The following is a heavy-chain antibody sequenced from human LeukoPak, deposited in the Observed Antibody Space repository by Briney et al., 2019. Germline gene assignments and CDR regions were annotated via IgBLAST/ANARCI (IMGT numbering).Heavy chain of an antibody. D-gene: IGHD3-3*01. CDR2: IYDSEST. J-gene: IGHJ6*03. V-gene: IGHV4-59*11. CDR1: GGSISSHY. CDR3: ARVLQNYYYLDV. Sequence: SETLSLTCTVSGGSISSHYWSWVRQPPGKGLEWIGNIYDSESTHYKSSLKSRVTISVDTSKNQFSLRLSSVTAADTAVYYCARVLQNYYYLDVWGKGATVTVSS.